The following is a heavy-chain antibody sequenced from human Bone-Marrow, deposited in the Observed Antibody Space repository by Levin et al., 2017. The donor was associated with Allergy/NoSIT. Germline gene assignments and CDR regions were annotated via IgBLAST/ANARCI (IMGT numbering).Heavy chain of an antibody. CDR3: TKEIVFDFWSGYYTDS. J-gene: IGHJ4*02. CDR2: ISGSDGTP. V-gene: IGHV3-23*01. CDR1: GFTFVSYA. D-gene: IGHD3-3*01. Sequence: PGGSLRLSCAASGFTFVSYAMSWVRQAPGKGLEWVSGISGSDGTPYYADSVRGRFTISRDNSKNTLSLQMDSLRAEDTAVYYCTKEIVFDFWSGYYTDSWGQGTLVSVSS.